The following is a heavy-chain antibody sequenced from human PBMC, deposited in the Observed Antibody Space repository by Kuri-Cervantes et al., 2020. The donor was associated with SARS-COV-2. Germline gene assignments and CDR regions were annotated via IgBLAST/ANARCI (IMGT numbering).Heavy chain of an antibody. CDR1: GFTFSSYA. CDR3: AKVTSIVVVPAAKYYFDY. V-gene: IGHV3-23*01. Sequence: GESLKISWAASGFTFSSYAMSWVRQAPGKGLEWVLAISGSGGSTYYADSVKGRFTISRDNSKNTLYLQMNSLRAEDTAVYYCAKVTSIVVVPAAKYYFDYWGQGTLVTVSS. J-gene: IGHJ4*02. D-gene: IGHD2-2*01. CDR2: ISGSGGST.